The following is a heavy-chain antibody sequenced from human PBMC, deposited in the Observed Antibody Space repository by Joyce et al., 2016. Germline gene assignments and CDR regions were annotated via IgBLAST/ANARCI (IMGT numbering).Heavy chain of an antibody. V-gene: IGHV1-8*01. CDR3: AKTHSSGFNFDY. CDR2: VDPNRGDT. J-gene: IGHJ4*02. D-gene: IGHD6-19*01. CDR1: GYTFTSYD. Sequence: VQLVQSGAEVKKPGASVTVACKASGYTFTSYDLNWVRQAAGQGLEWMGWVDPNRGDTGDAQKFQGRVTMTRNTSISTAYMELSSLRSEDTAVYYCAKTHSSGFNFDYWGRGTLVTVSS.